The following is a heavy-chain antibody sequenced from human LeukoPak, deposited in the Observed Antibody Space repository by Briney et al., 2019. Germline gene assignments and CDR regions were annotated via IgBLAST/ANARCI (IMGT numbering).Heavy chain of an antibody. V-gene: IGHV3-53*01. CDR3: ARSDPYWVGAFDI. D-gene: IGHD3-10*01. J-gene: IGHJ3*02. CDR1: GFTVSSNY. Sequence: PGGSLRLSCAASGFTVSSNYMSWVRQAPGKGLEWVSVIYSGGSTYYADSVKGRFTISRDNSKNTLYLQMNSLRAEDTAVYYCARSDPYWVGAFDIWGQGTMVTVSS. CDR2: IYSGGST.